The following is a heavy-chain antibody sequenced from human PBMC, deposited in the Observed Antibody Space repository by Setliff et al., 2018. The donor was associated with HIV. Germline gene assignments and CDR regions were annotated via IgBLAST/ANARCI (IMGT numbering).Heavy chain of an antibody. J-gene: IGHJ5*02. V-gene: IGHV4-34*01. CDR1: GGSLSSYY. Sequence: SETLSLTCVAYGGSLSSYYWNWIRQTPGKGLEWIGEIHPTGHINYNPSYKSRVTVSLDTSKIQFSLKLISLTAADTAKYFCARGVQAQVVLMSYVKGRFDPWGQGTQVTVSS. CDR2: IHPTGHI. CDR3: ARGVQAQVVLMSYVKGRFDP. D-gene: IGHD2-8*01.